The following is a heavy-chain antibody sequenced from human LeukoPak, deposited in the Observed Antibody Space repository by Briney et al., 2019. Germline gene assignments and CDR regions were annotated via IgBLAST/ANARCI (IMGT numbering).Heavy chain of an antibody. D-gene: IGHD4-17*01. CDR1: GFTFSTYA. Sequence: GGSLRLSCAASGFTFSTYAMSWVRQAPGKGLEWVSAISDSGFGTYYADSVKGRFTISRDNSKNTLYLQMNSLRAEDTAVYYCARGSGDVIDYWGQGTLVTVSS. J-gene: IGHJ4*02. V-gene: IGHV3-23*01. CDR2: ISDSGFGT. CDR3: ARGSGDVIDY.